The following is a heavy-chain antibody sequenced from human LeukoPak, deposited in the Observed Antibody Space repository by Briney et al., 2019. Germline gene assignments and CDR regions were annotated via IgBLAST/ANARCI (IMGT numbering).Heavy chain of an antibody. CDR1: GYTFTGYY. V-gene: IGHV1-2*02. Sequence: ASVKVSCKASGYTFTGYYMHWVRQAPGQGLEWMGWIDPNSGGTNYAQKFQGRVTMTRDTSISTAYMELSRLRSDDTAVYYCASADRSHSSSHFGCFDYWGQGTLVTVSS. D-gene: IGHD6-13*01. CDR3: ASADRSHSSSHFGCFDY. CDR2: IDPNSGGT. J-gene: IGHJ4*02.